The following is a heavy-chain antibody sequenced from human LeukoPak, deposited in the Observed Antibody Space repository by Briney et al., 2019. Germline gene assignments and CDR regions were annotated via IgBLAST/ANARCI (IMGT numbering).Heavy chain of an antibody. CDR3: ARHGGTRITLVEVYYFDY. CDR1: GGSFSGYY. V-gene: IGHV4-34*01. CDR2: IYYTGGT. Sequence: SETLSLTCAVYGGSFSGYYWSWIRQPPGKGLEWIGSIYYTGGTHYSPSLKSRVIMSVDTSKNQFSLNLSSVTAADTAVYYCARHGGTRITLVEVYYFDYWGQGTLVTVSS. D-gene: IGHD1-14*01. J-gene: IGHJ4*02.